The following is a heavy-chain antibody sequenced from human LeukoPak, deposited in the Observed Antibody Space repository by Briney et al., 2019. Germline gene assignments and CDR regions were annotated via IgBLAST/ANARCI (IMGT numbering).Heavy chain of an antibody. V-gene: IGHV4-34*01. CDR3: ARHGRRGAVTTGY. D-gene: IGHD4-17*01. J-gene: IGHJ4*02. Sequence: WETLSLTCALYGGSFSGYYWSWIRQPPGKGLEWIGEINHSGSTNYNPSLKSRVTISVDTSKNQFSLKLGSVTAADTAVYYCARHGRRGAVTTGYWGQGTLVTVSS. CDR1: GGSFSGYY. CDR2: INHSGST.